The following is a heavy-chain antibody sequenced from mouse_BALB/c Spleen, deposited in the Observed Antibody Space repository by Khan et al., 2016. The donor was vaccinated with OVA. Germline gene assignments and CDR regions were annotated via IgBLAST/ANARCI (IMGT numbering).Heavy chain of an antibody. Sequence: EVQLVESGGGLVQPKGSLKLSCAASGFTFNTYAMNWVRQAPGKGLEWVARIRSKSNNYATYYADSVKDRFTISRDDSQSMLYLQMNNLKTEDTAMYYCVRANWEKYWYFDVWGAGTTVTVSS. CDR1: GFTFNTYA. CDR3: VRANWEKYWYFDV. CDR2: IRSKSNNYAT. V-gene: IGHV10-1*02. J-gene: IGHJ1*01. D-gene: IGHD4-1*01.